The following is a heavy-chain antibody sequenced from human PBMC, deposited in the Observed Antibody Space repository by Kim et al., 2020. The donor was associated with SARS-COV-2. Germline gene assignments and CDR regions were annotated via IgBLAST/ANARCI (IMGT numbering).Heavy chain of an antibody. D-gene: IGHD3-22*01. CDR2: ISWNSGSI. CDR1: GFTFDDYA. V-gene: IGHV3-9*01. Sequence: GGSLRLSCAASGFTFDDYAMHWVRQAPGKGLEWVSGISWNSGSIGYADSVKGRFTISRDNAKNSLYLQMNSLRAEDKALYYCAKDYDSSGYYHWYFDLWGRGTLVTVSS. J-gene: IGHJ2*01. CDR3: AKDYDSSGYYHWYFDL.